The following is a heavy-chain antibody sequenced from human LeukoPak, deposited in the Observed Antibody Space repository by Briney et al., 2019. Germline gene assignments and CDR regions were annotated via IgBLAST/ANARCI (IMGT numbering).Heavy chain of an antibody. D-gene: IGHD3-3*01. V-gene: IGHV3-23*01. CDR1: GFTFSSYA. Sequence: GGSLRLSYAASGFTFSSYAMSWVRQAPGKGLEWVSGISGSAGSTDYADSVKGRFTISRDNSKNTLYLQMNSLRAEDTAVYYCARGSDFWSGYSEYFQYWGQGTLVTVSS. CDR2: ISGSAGST. J-gene: IGHJ1*01. CDR3: ARGSDFWSGYSEYFQY.